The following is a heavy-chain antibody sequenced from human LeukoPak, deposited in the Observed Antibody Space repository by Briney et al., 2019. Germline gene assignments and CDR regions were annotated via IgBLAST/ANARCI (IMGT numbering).Heavy chain of an antibody. CDR1: GFTFSSYG. D-gene: IGHD1-26*01. CDR3: AKGRGWEASYYYYYMDV. Sequence: PGGSLRLSCAASGFTFSSYGMHWVRQAPGKGLEWVAFLRYDGSNKYYADSVKGRFTISRDISKITLYLQMNSLRAEDTAVYYCAKGRGWEASYYYYYMDVWGKGTTVTISS. J-gene: IGHJ6*03. CDR2: LRYDGSNK. V-gene: IGHV3-30*02.